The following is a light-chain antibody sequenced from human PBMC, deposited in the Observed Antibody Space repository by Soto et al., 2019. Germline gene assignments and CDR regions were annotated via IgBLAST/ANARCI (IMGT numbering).Light chain of an antibody. Sequence: DIQMTQSPSTLSASVGDRVTITCRASQSISSWLAWYQQKPGKAPKLLIYDASSLESGVPSRFSGSGSGTEFTLTISSLQPDDFATYYCQHGTLGQGTKVDIK. CDR1: QSISSW. CDR2: DAS. J-gene: IGKJ1*01. CDR3: QHGT. V-gene: IGKV1-5*01.